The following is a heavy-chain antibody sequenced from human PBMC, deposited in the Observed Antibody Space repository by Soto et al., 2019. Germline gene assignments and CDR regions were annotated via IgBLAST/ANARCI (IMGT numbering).Heavy chain of an antibody. CDR3: AKDRGSAWYTFGY. CDR1: GFAFSSNA. CDR2: ISGGSDNA. J-gene: IGHJ4*02. Sequence: GGSLRLSCAASGFAFSSNAMSWVRQAPGNGLEWVSGISGGSDNAYYADSVKGRFTISRDNSKNTLYLQVNSLRADDTAVYYCAKDRGSAWYTFGYWGQGTLVTVSS. D-gene: IGHD6-19*01. V-gene: IGHV3-23*01.